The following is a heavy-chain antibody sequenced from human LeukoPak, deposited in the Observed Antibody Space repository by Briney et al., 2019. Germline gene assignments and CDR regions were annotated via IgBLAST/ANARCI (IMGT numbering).Heavy chain of an antibody. Sequence: TGGSLRLSCAASGFTFSSYSMIWIRQAPGKGLEWVAVISYDGSNKYYADSVKGRFTISRDNSKNTLYLQMNSLRAEDTAVYYCAKLRLPSRYYYGMDVWGQGTTVTVSS. CDR1: GFTFSSYS. CDR3: AKLRLPSRYYYGMDV. J-gene: IGHJ6*02. D-gene: IGHD4-11*01. V-gene: IGHV3-30*18. CDR2: ISYDGSNK.